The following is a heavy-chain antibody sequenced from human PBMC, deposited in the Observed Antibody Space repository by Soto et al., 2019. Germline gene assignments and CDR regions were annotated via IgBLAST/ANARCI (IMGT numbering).Heavy chain of an antibody. CDR1: GDSISRYY. D-gene: IGHD3-10*01. CDR2: IYYSGET. Sequence: QVQLQESGPGLVKPSETLSLTCTVSGDSISRYYWSWIRLSPGKGLEWIGYIYYSGETNYNPSVTSRVTISVDRTKNQLALKLSSVTAADPAVYYCARDQGGEFLKGSGMDVWGQGTTVTVSS. V-gene: IGHV4-59*01. CDR3: ARDQGGEFLKGSGMDV. J-gene: IGHJ6*02.